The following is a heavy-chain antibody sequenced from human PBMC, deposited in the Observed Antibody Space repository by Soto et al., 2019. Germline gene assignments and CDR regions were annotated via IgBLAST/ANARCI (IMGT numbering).Heavy chain of an antibody. D-gene: IGHD2-15*01. CDR2: ISSSSSYI. J-gene: IGHJ4*02. CDR1: GFTFSSYS. V-gene: IGHV3-21*01. CDR3: ARDRCSGGSCYSGVDY. Sequence: EVQLVESGGGLVKPGGSLRLSCAASGFTFSSYSMNWVRQAPGKGLEWVSSISSSSSYIYYADSVKGRFTISRDNAKNSLYLQMNSLRAEDTAVYYCARDRCSGGSCYSGVDYWGQGTLVTVSS.